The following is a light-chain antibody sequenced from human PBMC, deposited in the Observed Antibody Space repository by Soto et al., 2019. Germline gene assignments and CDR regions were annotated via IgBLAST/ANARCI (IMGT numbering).Light chain of an antibody. J-gene: IGLJ1*01. CDR2: EGS. V-gene: IGLV2-23*01. Sequence: QSVLTQPASVSGSPVQSITISCTGTSSDVGSYNLVSWYQQHPGKAPKLMIYEGSKRPSGVSNRFSGSKSGNTASLTISGLQAEDEADYYCCSYAGSSTSYVFGTGTKVTVL. CDR3: CSYAGSSTSYV. CDR1: SSDVGSYNL.